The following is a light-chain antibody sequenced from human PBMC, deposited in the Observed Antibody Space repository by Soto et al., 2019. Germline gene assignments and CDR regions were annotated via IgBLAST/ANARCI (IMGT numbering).Light chain of an antibody. J-gene: IGLJ2*01. Sequence: QSVLTQPASVSGSPGQSITISCTGTSSDVGSYNLVSWYQQHPGKAPKLMIYEGSKRPSGVSNRFSGSKSGNTASLTISGLQAEDEADYYCCSYAGSSTSTYVVFGGGTKLTVL. CDR3: CSYAGSSTSTYVV. CDR1: SSDVGSYNL. V-gene: IGLV2-23*01. CDR2: EGS.